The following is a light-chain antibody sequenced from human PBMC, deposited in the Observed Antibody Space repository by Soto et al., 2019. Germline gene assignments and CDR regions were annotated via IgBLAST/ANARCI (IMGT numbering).Light chain of an antibody. CDR2: GAS. V-gene: IGKV3-15*01. Sequence: EIVLTQSPGTLSLSPGERATLSCRASQSVSSSYLAWYQQKSGQAPRLLIYGASTRATGIPARFSGSGSGTEFTLTISSLQSEDFAVYYCQQYNNWPPFAFGQGTKVDIK. J-gene: IGKJ1*01. CDR3: QQYNNWPPFA. CDR1: QSVSSSY.